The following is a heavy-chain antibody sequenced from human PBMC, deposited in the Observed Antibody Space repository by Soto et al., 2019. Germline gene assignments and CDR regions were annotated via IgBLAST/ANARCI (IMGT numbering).Heavy chain of an antibody. J-gene: IGHJ6*02. CDR3: ARSQGSSTSLEIYYYYYYGMDV. CDR1: GGTFSSYA. V-gene: IGHV1-69*01. CDR2: IIPISGTA. Sequence: QVQLVQSGAEVKKPGSSVKVSCKASGGTFSSYAISWVRQAPGQGLEWMGGIIPISGTANYAQKFQGRVTITAVESTSTVYMELSSLRSEDTAVYFCARSQGSSTSLEIYYYYYYGMDVWGQGTMVTVSS. D-gene: IGHD2-2*01.